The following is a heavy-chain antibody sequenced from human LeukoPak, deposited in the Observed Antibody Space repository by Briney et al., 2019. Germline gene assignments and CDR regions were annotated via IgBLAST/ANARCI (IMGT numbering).Heavy chain of an antibody. V-gene: IGHV1-3*01. D-gene: IGHD4-11*01. CDR3: AREVRAYFDY. CDR2: INADDGNT. J-gene: IGHJ4*02. CDR1: GYTFTTYA. Sequence: ASVKVSCKTSGYTFTTYAIHWVRQAPGQRLEWMGLINADDGNTRYSQRFQGRVTITRDTSANTAYMELSSLRFEDTAVYYCAREVRAYFDYWGQGTLVTVSS.